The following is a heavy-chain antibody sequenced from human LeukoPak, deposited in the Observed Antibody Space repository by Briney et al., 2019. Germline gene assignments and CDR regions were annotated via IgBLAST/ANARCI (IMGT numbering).Heavy chain of an antibody. Sequence: SSETLSLTCTVSGGSISSSSYYWGWIRQPPGKGLEWIGSIYYSGSTYYNPSLKSRVTISVDTSKNQFSLKLSSVTAADTAVYYCARWSLNYDILTGYYKGAFDIWGQGTMVTVSS. J-gene: IGHJ3*02. CDR2: IYYSGST. V-gene: IGHV4-39*01. CDR1: GGSISSSSYY. CDR3: ARWSLNYDILTGYYKGAFDI. D-gene: IGHD3-9*01.